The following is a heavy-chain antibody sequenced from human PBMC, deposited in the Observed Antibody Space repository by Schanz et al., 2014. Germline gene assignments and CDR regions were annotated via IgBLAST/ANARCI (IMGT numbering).Heavy chain of an antibody. J-gene: IGHJ4*02. CDR3: ARDPNSVNELDY. CDR1: GFTVSNNY. CDR2: ISGSGGST. D-gene: IGHD5-12*01. Sequence: EVQLVESGGGLVQPGGSLRLSCAASGFTVSNNYMSWVRQAPGKGLEWVSAISGSGGSTYYADSVKGRFTISRDNSKNTLYLQLNSLRAEDTAVYYCARDPNSVNELDYWGQGTLVTVSS. V-gene: IGHV3-23*04.